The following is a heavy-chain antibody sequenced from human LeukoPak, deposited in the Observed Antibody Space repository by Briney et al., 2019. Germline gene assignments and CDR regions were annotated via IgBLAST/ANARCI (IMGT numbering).Heavy chain of an antibody. V-gene: IGHV3-53*01. J-gene: IGHJ4*02. D-gene: IGHD4-17*01. CDR2: IYPDGRT. Sequence: PGGSLRLSCAVSGFTVTDNYMSWVRQAPGKGLQWVSVIYPDGRTYYADSVKGRFTISRDISRNTLLLQMNSLRPDDTAVHYCARTNPAYGDYDYWGQGTLVTVSS. CDR3: ARTNPAYGDYDY. CDR1: GFTVTDNY.